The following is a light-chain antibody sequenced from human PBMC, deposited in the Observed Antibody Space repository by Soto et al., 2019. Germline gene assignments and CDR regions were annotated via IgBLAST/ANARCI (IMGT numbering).Light chain of an antibody. CDR1: QGFSNF. J-gene: IGKJ3*01. V-gene: IGKV1-27*01. CDR3: QKYNSALFT. CDR2: DAS. Sequence: DIQMTQSPSSLSASVGDRVTITCRASQGFSNFLAWYQQKSGKVPKLLIYDASTLQSGVPSRFSGSGSGTDFTLTISSLQPEDVATYYCQKYNSALFTFGPGTKVDIK.